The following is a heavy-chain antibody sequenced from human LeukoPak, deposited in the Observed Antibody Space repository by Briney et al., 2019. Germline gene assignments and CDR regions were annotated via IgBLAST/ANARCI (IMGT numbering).Heavy chain of an antibody. J-gene: IGHJ4*02. D-gene: IGHD6-19*01. CDR1: GFTFSDYY. CDR2: ISSSGSTI. CDR3: ARDQDSGYSSGWYHFDY. Sequence: PGGSLRLSCAASGFTFSDYYMSWIRQAPGKGLEWVSYISSSGSTIYYADSVKGRFTISRDNAKNSLYLQMNSLRAEDTAVYYCARDQDSGYSSGWYHFDYWGQGTLVTVSS. V-gene: IGHV3-11*01.